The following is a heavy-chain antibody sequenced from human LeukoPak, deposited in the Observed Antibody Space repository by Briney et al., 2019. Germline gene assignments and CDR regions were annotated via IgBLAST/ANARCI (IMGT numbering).Heavy chain of an antibody. CDR1: GDSINNNY. J-gene: IGHJ5*02. V-gene: IGHV4-59*01. CDR3: ARHGYSSGSLAWFDP. Sequence: PSETLSLTCTVSGDSINNNYWSWIRQPPGKGLEWIGYIYYSGSTNYNPSLKSRVTISVDTSKNQFSLKLSSVTAADTAVYYCARHGYSSGSLAWFDPWGQGTQVTVSS. D-gene: IGHD6-19*01. CDR2: IYYSGST.